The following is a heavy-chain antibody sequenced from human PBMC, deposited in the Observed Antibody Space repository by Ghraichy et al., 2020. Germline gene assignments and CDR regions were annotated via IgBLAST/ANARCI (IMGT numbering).Heavy chain of an antibody. V-gene: IGHV3-21*01. J-gene: IGHJ6*02. CDR2: ISSSSSYI. CDR3: ASVRLGSLVVPAAMGYYYYGMDV. Sequence: GESLNISCAASGFTFSSYSMNWVRQAPGKGLEWVSSISSSSSYIYYADSVKGRFTISRDNAKNSLYLQMNSLRAEDTAVYYCASVRLGSLVVPAAMGYYYYGMDVWGQGTTVTVSS. D-gene: IGHD2-2*01. CDR1: GFTFSSYS.